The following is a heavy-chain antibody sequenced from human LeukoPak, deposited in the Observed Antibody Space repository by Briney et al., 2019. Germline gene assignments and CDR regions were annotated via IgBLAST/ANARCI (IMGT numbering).Heavy chain of an antibody. CDR2: INPSGGST. J-gene: IGHJ4*02. Sequence: ASVKVSCKASGYTFTSYYMHWVRQAPGQGLEWMGVINPSGGSTSYAQKFQGRVTMTRDMSTSTVYMELSSLRSEDTAVYYCARVGAYCGGDCYWDYWGQGTLVTVSS. D-gene: IGHD2-21*02. V-gene: IGHV1-46*01. CDR1: GYTFTSYY. CDR3: ARVGAYCGGDCYWDY.